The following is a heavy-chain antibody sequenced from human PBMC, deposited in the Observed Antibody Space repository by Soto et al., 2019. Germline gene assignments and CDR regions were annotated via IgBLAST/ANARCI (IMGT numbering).Heavy chain of an antibody. V-gene: IGHV3-49*03. Sequence: GGSLRLSCTASGFTFGDYAMSWFRQAPGKGLEWVGFIRSKAYGGTTEYAASVKGRFTISRDDSKSIAYLQMNSLKTEDTAVYYCTRDSGTYYYDSSGYYPDYWGQGTLVTVSS. D-gene: IGHD3-22*01. J-gene: IGHJ4*02. CDR1: GFTFGDYA. CDR3: TRDSGTYYYDSSGYYPDY. CDR2: IRSKAYGGTT.